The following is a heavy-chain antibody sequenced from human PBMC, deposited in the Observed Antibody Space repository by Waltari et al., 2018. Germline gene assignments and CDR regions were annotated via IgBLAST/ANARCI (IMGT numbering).Heavy chain of an antibody. D-gene: IGHD6-19*01. CDR2: IKQDGREK. Sequence: EVQLVESGGGLVQPGGSLRLSCAASGFTFSIYWMTWVRQAPGKGLEWVANIKQDGREKNYVDSVKGRFTISRDNAKNSLFLQMNNLRADDTAVYFCARDSSGRYNPVDYWGQGTLVTVSS. CDR3: ARDSSGRYNPVDY. V-gene: IGHV3-7*04. CDR1: GFTFSIYW. J-gene: IGHJ4*02.